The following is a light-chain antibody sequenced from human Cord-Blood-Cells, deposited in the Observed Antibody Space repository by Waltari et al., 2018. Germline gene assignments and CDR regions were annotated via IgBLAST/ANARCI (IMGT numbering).Light chain of an antibody. J-gene: IGLJ3*02. V-gene: IGLV2-14*01. CDR1: SSDVGGYNY. CDR2: DVS. Sequence: QSALTQPASVSGSPGQSTTISCTGTSSDVGGYNYVSWYQQHPGKAPKLMIYDVSKRPSGVSNRFSGSKSGNTASLTISGLQAEDEADYYCSSYTSSSTWVFGGWTKLTVL. CDR3: SSYTSSSTWV.